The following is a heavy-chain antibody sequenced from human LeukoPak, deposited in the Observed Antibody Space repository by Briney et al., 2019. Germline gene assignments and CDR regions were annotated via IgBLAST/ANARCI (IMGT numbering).Heavy chain of an antibody. CDR1: GGSISSGGYY. V-gene: IGHV4-30-2*01. Sequence: SETLSLTCTVSGGSISSGGYYWSWIRQPPGKGLEWIGYIYHSGSTYYNPSLKSRVTISVDRSKNQFSLKLSSVTAADTAVYYCARDPFKGPLDYWGQGTLVTVSS. CDR2: IYHSGST. D-gene: IGHD3-16*01. J-gene: IGHJ4*02. CDR3: ARDPFKGPLDY.